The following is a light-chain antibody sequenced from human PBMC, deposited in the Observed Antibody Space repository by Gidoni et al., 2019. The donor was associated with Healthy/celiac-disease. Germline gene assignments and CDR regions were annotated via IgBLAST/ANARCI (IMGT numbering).Light chain of an antibody. V-gene: IGKV3-11*01. J-gene: IGKJ5*01. CDR3: QQRSTWPPFT. CDR2: DAS. Sequence: ESVLTQSPATLSLSPGARAPLSCRASQSVSSYLAWYQQKPGQAPRLLIYDASHRATGIPARFRGSGSGTYFTLTISSLAPDDFAVYFCQQRSTWPPFTFGQGTRLEIK. CDR1: QSVSSY.